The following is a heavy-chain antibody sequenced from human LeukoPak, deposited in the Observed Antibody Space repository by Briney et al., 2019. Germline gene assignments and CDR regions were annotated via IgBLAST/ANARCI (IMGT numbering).Heavy chain of an antibody. J-gene: IGHJ6*04. CDR3: ARVERDTTIFAVVDV. CDR2: IYYSGST. Sequence: SETLSLTCTVSGGSISSGDYYWSWIRQPPGKGLEWIGYIYYSGSTYYNPSLKSRVTISVDTSKNQFSLKLTSVTAADTAVYYCARVERDTTIFAVVDVWGKGTTVTVSS. D-gene: IGHD3-3*01. V-gene: IGHV4-30-4*08. CDR1: GGSISSGDYY.